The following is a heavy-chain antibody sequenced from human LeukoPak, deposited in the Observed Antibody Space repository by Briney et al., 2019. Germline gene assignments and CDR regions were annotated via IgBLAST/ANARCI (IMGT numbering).Heavy chain of an antibody. J-gene: IGHJ4*02. D-gene: IGHD1-26*01. CDR2: ISYDGSNK. CDR1: GFTFSSYA. CDR3: ARGGSYVHY. V-gene: IGHV3-30-3*01. Sequence: GGSLRLSCAASGFTFSSYAMYWVRQAPGKGLEWVAVISYDGSNKYYGDSVKGRFTISRDNSKNTLYLEMNSLKAEDTAVYYCARGGSYVHYWGQGTLVTVSS.